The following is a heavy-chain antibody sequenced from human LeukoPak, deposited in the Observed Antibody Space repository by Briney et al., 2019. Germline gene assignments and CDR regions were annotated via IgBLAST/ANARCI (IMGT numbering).Heavy chain of an antibody. V-gene: IGHV4-61*02. CDR3: ARGLPYSSGWYLY. D-gene: IGHD6-19*01. J-gene: IGHJ4*02. CDR2: YYRSGST. Sequence: SETLSLTCTVSGGSIRSDSYQWSWIRQSAGKGLEWIGRYYRSGSTNFSPSLKSRVTLAVDTSKDQFSLKLSSVTAADTAVYYCARGLPYSSGWYLYWGQGTLVTVSS. CDR1: GGSIRSDSYQ.